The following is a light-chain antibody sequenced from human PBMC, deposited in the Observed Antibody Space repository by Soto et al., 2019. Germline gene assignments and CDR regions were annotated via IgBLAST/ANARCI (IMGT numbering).Light chain of an antibody. J-gene: IGKJ4*01. V-gene: IGKV1-27*01. CDR3: QKYNSAPLT. CDR1: QGISNY. Sequence: DIQMTQSPSSLSASVGDRVTITCRASQGISNYLAWDQQKPGKVPKVLIYAASTLRSGVPSRFTGSGSGTDFTLTISSLQPEDVATYYCQKYNSAPLTFGGGTKVDTK. CDR2: AAS.